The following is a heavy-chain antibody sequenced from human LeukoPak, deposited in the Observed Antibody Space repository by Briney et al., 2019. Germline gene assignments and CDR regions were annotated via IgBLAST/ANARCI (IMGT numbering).Heavy chain of an antibody. V-gene: IGHV1-2*02. Sequence: ASVKVSCKASGGTFSSYAISWVRQAPGQGLEWMGWINPNSGGTNYAQKFQGRVTMTRDTSISTAYMELSRLRSDDTAVYYCARDVSGLGVSHYNGMDVWGQGTTVTVSS. D-gene: IGHD3-16*01. CDR3: ARDVSGLGVSHYNGMDV. J-gene: IGHJ6*02. CDR2: INPNSGGT. CDR1: GGTFSSYA.